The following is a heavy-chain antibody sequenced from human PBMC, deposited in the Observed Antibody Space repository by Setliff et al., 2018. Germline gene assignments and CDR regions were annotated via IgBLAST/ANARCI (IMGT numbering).Heavy chain of an antibody. CDR2: IKGDGTEK. V-gene: IGHV3-7*03. CDR3: AKGRTPYSRSWNGWFDP. CDR1: AFTFKNYW. J-gene: IGHJ5*02. Sequence: GGSLRLSCAASAFTFKNYWMSWVRQAPGKGLEWVANIKGDGTEKFYLASVKGRFTISRDNAKNSLYLQMNSLRPEDTALYYCAKGRTPYSRSWNGWFDPWGQGTLVTVSS. D-gene: IGHD6-13*01.